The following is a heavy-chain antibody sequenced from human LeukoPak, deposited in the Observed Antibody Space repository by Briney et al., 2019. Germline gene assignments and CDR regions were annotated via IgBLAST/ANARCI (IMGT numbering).Heavy chain of an antibody. Sequence: GGSLRLSCAASGFTFNSYAMNWVRQAPGKGLEWVSAIVRSGSTTYYADSVKGRFTISRDNSKNTLYPQMNSLRVEDSAVYYCSGRGSGNYFFDQWGQGTLVTVSS. D-gene: IGHD3-10*01. V-gene: IGHV3-23*01. CDR3: SGRGSGNYFFDQ. CDR2: IVRSGSTT. J-gene: IGHJ5*02. CDR1: GFTFNSYA.